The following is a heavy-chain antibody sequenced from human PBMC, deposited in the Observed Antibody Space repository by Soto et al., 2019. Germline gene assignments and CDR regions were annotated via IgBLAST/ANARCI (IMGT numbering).Heavy chain of an antibody. CDR3: ARGHSTDCSNGVCSFFYNHETDV. Sequence: ASVKVSCKASGYSFTDYHIHWVRQAPGQGLELLGRINPKSGGTSTAQKFQGWVTMTRDRSISTVYMELTRLRSDDTAVYFCARGHSTDCSNGVCSFFYNHETDVWGQGTTVTVSS. D-gene: IGHD2-8*01. CDR2: INPKSGGT. CDR1: GYSFTDYH. J-gene: IGHJ6*02. V-gene: IGHV1-2*04.